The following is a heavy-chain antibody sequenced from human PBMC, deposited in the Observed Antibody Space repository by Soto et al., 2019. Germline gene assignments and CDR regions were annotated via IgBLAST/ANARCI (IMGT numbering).Heavy chain of an antibody. J-gene: IGHJ6*02. Sequence: GGSLRLSCAASGFTFSDYYMSWIRQAPGKGLEWVSYISSSGSTIYYADSVKGRFTISRDNAKNSLYLQMNSLRAEDTAVYYCARSGPGNDWLSPPYYYYGMAVWGQGTTVTVSS. D-gene: IGHD3-9*01. CDR1: GFTFSDYY. CDR2: ISSSGSTI. CDR3: ARSGPGNDWLSPPYYYYGMAV. V-gene: IGHV3-11*01.